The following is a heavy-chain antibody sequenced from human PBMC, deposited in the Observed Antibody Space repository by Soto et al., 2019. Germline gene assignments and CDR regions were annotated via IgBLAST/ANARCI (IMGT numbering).Heavy chain of an antibody. Sequence: NPSETLSLTCTVSGGSISSSSYYWGWIRQPPGKGLEWIGSIYYSGSTYYNPSLKSRVTISVDTSKNQFSLKLSSVTAADTAVYYCASRTYSYGNYYFDYWGQGTLVTVSS. CDR1: GGSISSSSYY. CDR3: ASRTYSYGNYYFDY. V-gene: IGHV4-39*01. D-gene: IGHD5-18*01. CDR2: IYYSGST. J-gene: IGHJ4*02.